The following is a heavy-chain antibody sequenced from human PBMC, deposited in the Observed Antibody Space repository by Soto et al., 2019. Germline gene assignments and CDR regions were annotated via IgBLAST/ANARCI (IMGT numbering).Heavy chain of an antibody. CDR2: IRGSGGST. V-gene: IGHV3-23*01. D-gene: IGHD4-17*01. CDR1: GFTFSSYA. J-gene: IGHJ6*02. CDR3: AKEDYGDYGYYYYGMDV. Sequence: GGSLRLSCAASGFTFSSYAMSWVRQAPGKGLEWVSAIRGSGGSTYYADSVKGRFTISRDNSKNTLYLHMNSLRAEDTAVYYCAKEDYGDYGYYYYGMDVWGQGTTVTVSS.